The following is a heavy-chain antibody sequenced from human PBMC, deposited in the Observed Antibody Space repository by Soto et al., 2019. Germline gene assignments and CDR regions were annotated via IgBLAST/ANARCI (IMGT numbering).Heavy chain of an antibody. CDR1: GFTFINYA. Sequence: EVQVLESGGGLVQPEGSLRLSCAGSGFTFINYAMNWVRQAPGKGLEWVSSISGGGDAAFFPDSVRGRFIISRDNSKNTVTLQMNSLGVDDTAVYYCARKILGSTTRPNYWYFDLWGRGTLVTVSS. D-gene: IGHD7-27*01. CDR2: ISGGGDAA. J-gene: IGHJ2*01. CDR3: ARKILGSTTRPNYWYFDL. V-gene: IGHV3-23*01.